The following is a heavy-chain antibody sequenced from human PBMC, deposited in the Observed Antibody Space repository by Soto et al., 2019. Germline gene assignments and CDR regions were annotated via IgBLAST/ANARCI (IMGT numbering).Heavy chain of an antibody. Sequence: QVQLVQSGAEVKKPGSSVKVSCKASGGTFSSYTISWVRQAPGQGLEWMGRIIPILGIANYAQKFQGRVTITEDKSQSVAYMGLSSRRSEDTAVYYCASLGYVDAEGWFGPWGQGTLVTVSS. CDR2: IIPILGIA. CDR1: GGTFSSYT. D-gene: IGHD1-1*01. J-gene: IGHJ5*02. V-gene: IGHV1-69*02. CDR3: ASLGYVDAEGWFGP.